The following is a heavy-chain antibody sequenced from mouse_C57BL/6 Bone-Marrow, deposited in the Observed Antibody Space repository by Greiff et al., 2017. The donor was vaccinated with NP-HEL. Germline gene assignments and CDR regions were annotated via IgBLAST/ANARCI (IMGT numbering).Heavy chain of an antibody. V-gene: IGHV1-50*01. Sequence: VKLQQPGAELVKPGASVKLSCKASGYTFTSYWMQWVKQRPGQGLEWIGEIDPSDSYTNYNQKFKGKATLTVDTSSSTAYMQLSSLTSEDSAVYYCARRPHITTVVDVWGTGTTVTVSS. CDR3: ARRPHITTVVDV. CDR2: IDPSDSYT. D-gene: IGHD1-1*01. CDR1: GYTFTSYW. J-gene: IGHJ1*03.